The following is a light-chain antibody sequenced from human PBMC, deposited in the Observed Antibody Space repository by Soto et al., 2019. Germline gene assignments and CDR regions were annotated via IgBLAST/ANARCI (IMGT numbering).Light chain of an antibody. J-gene: IGLJ2*01. CDR3: QSYDSSLSVVV. V-gene: IGLV1-40*01. Sequence: QAVVTQPPSVSGAPGQRVTISCTGSSSNIGAGYDVHWYQQLPGTAPKLLIYGNNNRPSGVPDRFSGSKSGTSASLAITGLQAEDADDYYCQSYDSSLSVVVFGGGTKLTVL. CDR1: SSNIGAGYD. CDR2: GNN.